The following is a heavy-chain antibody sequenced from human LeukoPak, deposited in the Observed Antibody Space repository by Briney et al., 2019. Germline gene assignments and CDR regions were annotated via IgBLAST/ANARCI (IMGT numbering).Heavy chain of an antibody. Sequence: GGSLRLSCAASGFTFSSHSMNWVRQAPGKGLEWVSSISSSSSYIYYADSVKGRFTISRDNAKNSLYLQMNSLRAEDTAVYYCATALKLGSAFDIWGQGTMVTVSS. D-gene: IGHD7-27*01. CDR1: GFTFSSHS. CDR3: ATALKLGSAFDI. J-gene: IGHJ3*02. CDR2: ISSSSSYI. V-gene: IGHV3-21*01.